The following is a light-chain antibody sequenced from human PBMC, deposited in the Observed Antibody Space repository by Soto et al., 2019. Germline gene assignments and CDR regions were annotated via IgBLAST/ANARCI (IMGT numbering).Light chain of an antibody. Sequence: EIVLTQSPGTLSLSPGERATLSCSASQSVSSTFLAWYQQKPGQAPRLLIYGVSKRATGIPDRFSGSGSGTDFTLTISRLEPEDFAVYFCGQFVSAPPRTFGQGTKVDIK. CDR2: GVS. CDR3: GQFVSAPPRT. CDR1: QSVSSTF. V-gene: IGKV3-20*01. J-gene: IGKJ1*01.